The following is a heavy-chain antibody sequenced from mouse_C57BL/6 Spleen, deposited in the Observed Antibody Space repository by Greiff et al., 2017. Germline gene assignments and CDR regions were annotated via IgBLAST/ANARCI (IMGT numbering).Heavy chain of an antibody. V-gene: IGHV1-49*01. J-gene: IGHJ4*01. CDR2: FTMYSDAT. D-gene: IGHD6-1*01. CDR1: YFAFMASA. Sequence: LVESGAELVRPGSSVKLSCKDSYFAFMASAMHWVKQRPGHGLEWIGSFTMYSDATEYSENFKGKATLTANTSSSTAYMELSSLSSEDSAVYYCARGEPLIRGAMDYWGQGTSVTVSS. CDR3: ARGEPLIRGAMDY.